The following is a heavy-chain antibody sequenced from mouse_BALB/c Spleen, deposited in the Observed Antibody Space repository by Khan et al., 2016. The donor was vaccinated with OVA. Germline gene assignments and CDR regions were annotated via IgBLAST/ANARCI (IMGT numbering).Heavy chain of an antibody. J-gene: IGHJ4*01. D-gene: IGHD2-14*01. CDR1: GFSLSRYN. V-gene: IGHV2-6-4*01. CDR3: ARAYYRYDGYYAMDY. CDR2: IWGGGGT. Sequence: QVQLKESGPGLVAPSQSLSITCTVSGFSLSRYNIHWVRQPPGKGLEWLGMIWGGGGTDYNSTLKSRLSISKDNSKSQVFLKMHSLQTDDTAMYYCARAYYRYDGYYAMDYGGQGTSVTVSA.